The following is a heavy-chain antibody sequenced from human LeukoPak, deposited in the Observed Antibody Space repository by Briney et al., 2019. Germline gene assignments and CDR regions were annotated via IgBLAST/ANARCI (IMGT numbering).Heavy chain of an antibody. D-gene: IGHD3-16*02. J-gene: IGHJ4*02. V-gene: IGHV1-18*01. CDR3: ARDGLRLGELSPTPDY. CDR1: GYTFTSYA. Sequence: ASVKVSCKASGYTFTSYAISWVRQAPGQRLEWMGWISAYNGNTNYAQKLQGRVTMTTDTSTSTAYMELRSLRSDDTAVYYCARDGLRLGELSPTPDYWGQGTLVTVSS. CDR2: ISAYNGNT.